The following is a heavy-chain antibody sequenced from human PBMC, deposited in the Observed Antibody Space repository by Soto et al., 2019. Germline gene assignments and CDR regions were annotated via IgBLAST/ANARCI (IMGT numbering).Heavy chain of an antibody. J-gene: IGHJ4*02. CDR3: ASGLVEQLVLFDY. V-gene: IGHV3-30-3*01. CDR2: ISHDGSNK. D-gene: IGHD6-6*01. CDR1: GFTFSSYA. Sequence: GGSLRLSCAASGFTFSSYAMHWVRQAPGKGLEWVAVISHDGSNKYYADSVKGRFTISRDNSKNTLYLQMNSLRAEDTAVYYCASGLVEQLVLFDYWGQGTLITVSS.